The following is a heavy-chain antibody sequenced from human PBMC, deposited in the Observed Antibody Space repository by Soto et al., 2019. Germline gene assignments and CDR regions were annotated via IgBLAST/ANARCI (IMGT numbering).Heavy chain of an antibody. Sequence: QVQLVQSGAEVKKPGASVKVSCKASGYTFTSYAMHLVRQAPGQRLEWMGWINAGNGNTKYSQKFQGRVTITRDTSASTAYMELSSLRSEDTAVYYCARDPYYCSGGSCYRNPNWFDPWGQGTLVTVSS. J-gene: IGHJ5*02. CDR1: GYTFTSYA. V-gene: IGHV1-3*01. CDR3: ARDPYYCSGGSCYRNPNWFDP. D-gene: IGHD2-15*01. CDR2: INAGNGNT.